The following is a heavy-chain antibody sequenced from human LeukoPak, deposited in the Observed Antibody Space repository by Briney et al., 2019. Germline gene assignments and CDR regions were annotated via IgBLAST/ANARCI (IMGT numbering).Heavy chain of an antibody. Sequence: RTGGSLRLSCAASGFTFSSYAMSWVRQAPGKGLEWVSAISGGGGSTYYADSVKGRFTISRDNSKNTLYLQMNSLRAEDTAVYYCAKDQYVWGSYRFDYRGQGTLVTVSS. CDR2: ISGGGGST. V-gene: IGHV3-23*01. CDR3: AKDQYVWGSYRFDY. J-gene: IGHJ4*02. D-gene: IGHD3-16*02. CDR1: GFTFSSYA.